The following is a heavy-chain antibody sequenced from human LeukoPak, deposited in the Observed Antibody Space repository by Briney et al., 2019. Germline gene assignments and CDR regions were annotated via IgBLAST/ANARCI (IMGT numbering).Heavy chain of an antibody. CDR1: GFTFSSYA. V-gene: IGHV3-23*01. D-gene: IGHD6-13*01. Sequence: PGGSLRLSCAASGFTFSSYAMSWVRQAPGKGLEWVSAISGSGGSTYYADSVKGRFTISRDNSKNTLYLQMNSLRAEDTAVYYCAKGGPYSRPIPFRPFDYWGQGTLVTVSS. CDR3: AKGGPYSRPIPFRPFDY. J-gene: IGHJ4*02. CDR2: ISGSGGST.